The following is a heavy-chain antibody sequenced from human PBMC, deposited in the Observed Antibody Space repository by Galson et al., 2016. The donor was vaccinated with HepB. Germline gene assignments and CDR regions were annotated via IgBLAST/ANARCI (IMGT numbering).Heavy chain of an antibody. CDR3: ARDTQLWFLGYYYGMDV. CDR1: GFTVSRNY. V-gene: IGHV3-53*01. Sequence: SLRLSCAASGFTVSRNYMSWVRQAPGKGLECVSVIYSSDTSYYADSVKGRFTISRDNSKNTLYLQMNSLRAEDTAVYYCARDTQLWFLGYYYGMDVWGQGTTVTVSS. D-gene: IGHD5-18*01. J-gene: IGHJ6*02. CDR2: IYSSDTS.